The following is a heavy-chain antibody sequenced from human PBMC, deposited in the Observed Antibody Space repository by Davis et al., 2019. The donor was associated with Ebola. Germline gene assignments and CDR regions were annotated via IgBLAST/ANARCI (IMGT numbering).Heavy chain of an antibody. CDR1: GFTFSTYD. Sequence: GESLKISCAASGFTFSTYDMRWVRQAPGKGLEWVAVISYDGSNKDYADSVKGRYTISRDNAKNTLYLQMNSLRAEDTAVYYCARDGVSEFIDLDYWGRGTLVTVSA. D-gene: IGHD3-16*02. CDR3: ARDGVSEFIDLDY. V-gene: IGHV3-30*03. CDR2: ISYDGSNK. J-gene: IGHJ4*02.